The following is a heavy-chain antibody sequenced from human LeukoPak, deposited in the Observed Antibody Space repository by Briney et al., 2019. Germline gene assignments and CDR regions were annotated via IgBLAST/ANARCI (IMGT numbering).Heavy chain of an antibody. J-gene: IGHJ1*01. CDR3: AKDVGYDFWSGYYPSEYFQH. CDR2: ISGSGGST. V-gene: IGHV3-23*01. Sequence: GGSLRLSCAASGFTFSSYAMSWVRQAPGKGLEWVSAISGSGGSTYYADSVKGRFTISRDNSKNTLYLQMNSLRAEDTAVYYCAKDVGYDFWSGYYPSEYFQHWGQGTLVTASS. D-gene: IGHD3-3*01. CDR1: GFTFSSYA.